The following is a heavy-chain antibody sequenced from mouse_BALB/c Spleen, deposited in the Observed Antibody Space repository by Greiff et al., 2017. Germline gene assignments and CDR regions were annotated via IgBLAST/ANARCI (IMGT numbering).Heavy chain of an antibody. D-gene: IGHD1-2*01. Sequence: EVKVVESGGGLVKPGGSLKLSCAASGFAFSSYDMSWVRQTPEKRLEWVAYISSGGGSTYYPDTVKGRFTISRDNAKNTLYLQMSSLKSEDTAMYYCARQWGDYYGYHLAYWGQGTLVTVSA. CDR3: ARQWGDYYGYHLAY. J-gene: IGHJ3*01. CDR2: ISSGGGST. CDR1: GFAFSSYD. V-gene: IGHV5-12-1*01.